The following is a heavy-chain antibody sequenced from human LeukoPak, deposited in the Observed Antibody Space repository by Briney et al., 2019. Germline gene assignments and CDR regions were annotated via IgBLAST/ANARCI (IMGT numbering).Heavy chain of an antibody. CDR1: GYTFSTYY. V-gene: IGHV1-46*01. Sequence: SSVKVSCKASGYTFSTYYMHWVRQAPGQGLEWMGIINPSGTDSNYAQKFQGRVTMTRDMSTSTVNMELSILRSEDTAVYYCAKFRVPASLDLVFDVWGQGTMVTVSS. CDR2: INPSGTDS. D-gene: IGHD2-2*01. J-gene: IGHJ3*01. CDR3: AKFRVPASLDLVFDV.